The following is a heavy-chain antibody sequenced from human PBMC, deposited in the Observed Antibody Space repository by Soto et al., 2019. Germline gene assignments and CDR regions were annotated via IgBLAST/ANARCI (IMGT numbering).Heavy chain of an antibody. J-gene: IGHJ6*02. CDR1: GYIFVNYG. Sequence: QVQLVQSGDEVKKPGASVKVSCKASGYIFVNYGIAWVRQAPGQGLEWMGWISPYTGNTHSATKVQGRLTMTTDTXXSTAYLDLGSLTSDDTAVYYCVMVDNYVTHTPQDVWGQGTTVTVSS. CDR3: VMVDNYVTHTPQDV. V-gene: IGHV1-18*01. CDR2: ISPYTGNT. D-gene: IGHD3-16*01.